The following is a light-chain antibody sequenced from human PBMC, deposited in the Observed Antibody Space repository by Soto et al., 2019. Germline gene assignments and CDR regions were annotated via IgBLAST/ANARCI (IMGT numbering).Light chain of an antibody. V-gene: IGKV3-11*01. CDR1: QSFRGL. CDR2: DAY. CDR3: QQYGGSPIT. Sequence: EVVLTQSPVTLSLSPGERATLSFRASQSFRGLLAWYQQKPGQAPRLLIYDAYNRATGIPPRFSGSGSGTDFTLTISSLEPEDFAVYYCQQYGGSPITFGLGTRLEIK. J-gene: IGKJ5*01.